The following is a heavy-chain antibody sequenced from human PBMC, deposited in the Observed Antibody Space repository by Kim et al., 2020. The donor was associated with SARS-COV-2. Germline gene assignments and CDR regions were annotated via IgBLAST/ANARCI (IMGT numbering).Heavy chain of an antibody. CDR1: GFTLSSYS. CDR2: ISSSSSYI. V-gene: IGHV3-21*01. CDR3: ARSELVKRAFDI. Sequence: GGSLRLSCAASGFTLSSYSMNWVRQAPGKGLELVSSISSSSSYIYYADSVKGRFTISRDNAKNSLYLQMNSLRAEDTAVYYCARSELVKRAFDIWGQGTMVTMSS. D-gene: IGHD3-22*01. J-gene: IGHJ3*02.